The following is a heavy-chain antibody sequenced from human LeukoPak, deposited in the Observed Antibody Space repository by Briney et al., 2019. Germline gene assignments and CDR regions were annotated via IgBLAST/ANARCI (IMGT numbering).Heavy chain of an antibody. CDR1: GGSFSGYY. D-gene: IGHD3-22*01. CDR3: ARGALRYYYDSSGYFFFDY. Sequence: SETLSLTCAVYGGSFSGYYWSWIRQPPGKGLEWIGEINHSGSTNYNLSLKSRVTISVDTSKNQFSLKLSSVTAADTAVYYCARGALRYYYDSSGYFFFDYWGQGTLVTVSS. J-gene: IGHJ4*02. CDR2: INHSGST. V-gene: IGHV4-34*01.